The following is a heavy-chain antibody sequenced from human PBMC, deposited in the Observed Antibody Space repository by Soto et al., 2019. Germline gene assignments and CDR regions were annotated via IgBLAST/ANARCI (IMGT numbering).Heavy chain of an antibody. V-gene: IGHV3-64D*06. J-gene: IGHJ4*02. CDR1: GFPFSDYT. D-gene: IGHD3-9*01. CDR2: VSNNASET. Sequence: GGSLRLSCSASGFPFSDYTLHWFRQAPGRGLEFVSAVSNNASETYYADSVRGRFTISRDNSRNTVYLQMTSLTVDDTAVYYCVKEVGPCCDWSYYFDSWGQGTVVTVSS. CDR3: VKEVGPCCDWSYYFDS.